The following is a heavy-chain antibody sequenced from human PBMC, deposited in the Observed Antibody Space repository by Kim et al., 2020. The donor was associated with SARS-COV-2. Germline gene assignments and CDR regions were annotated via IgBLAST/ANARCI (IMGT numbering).Heavy chain of an antibody. D-gene: IGHD6-19*01. CDR1: GFTFSSYG. J-gene: IGHJ4*02. Sequence: GGSLRLSCAASGFTFSSYGMHWVRQAPGKGLEWVAVISYDGSNKYYADSVKGRFTISRDNSKNTLYLQMNSLRAEDTAVYYCARDRSMAGGLPVSLNFDYWSQETLVNV. CDR2: ISYDGSNK. CDR3: ARDRSMAGGLPVSLNFDY. V-gene: IGHV3-33*05.